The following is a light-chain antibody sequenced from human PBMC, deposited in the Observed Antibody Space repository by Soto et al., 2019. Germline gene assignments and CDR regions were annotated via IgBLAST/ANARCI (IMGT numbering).Light chain of an antibody. CDR2: EAT. V-gene: IGLV2-23*01. CDR3: CAYAGSGTVV. J-gene: IGLJ3*02. CDR1: SSDVGSYNL. Sequence: QSALTQPASVSGSPEQSITISCTGTSSDVGSYNLVSWYQQHPGKAPRVMIYEATKRPSGVSDRFSGSKSGNTVSLTRSGLQDEDEDDYYCCAYAGSGTVVFGGGTQLTVL.